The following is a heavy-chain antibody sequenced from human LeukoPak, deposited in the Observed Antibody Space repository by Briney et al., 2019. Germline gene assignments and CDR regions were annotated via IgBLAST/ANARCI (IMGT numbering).Heavy chain of an antibody. Sequence: PGGSLRLSCAASGFTFSNAWMSWVRQAPGKGLEWVGRIKSKTDGGTTDYAAPVKGRFTTSRDDSKNTLYLQMNSLKTEDTAVYYCTTLYGSGSYYKYYYLDYWGQGTLVTVSS. CDR3: TTLYGSGSYYKYYYLDY. D-gene: IGHD3-10*01. CDR1: GFTFSNAW. CDR2: IKSKTDGGTT. V-gene: IGHV3-15*01. J-gene: IGHJ4*02.